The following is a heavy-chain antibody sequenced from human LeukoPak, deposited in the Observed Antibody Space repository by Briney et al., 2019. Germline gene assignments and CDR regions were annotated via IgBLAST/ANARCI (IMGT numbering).Heavy chain of an antibody. CDR1: GGSISSSSYY. CDR2: IYYSGST. V-gene: IGHV4-39*07. CDR3: AREEAGVVPAAIAYYYMDV. D-gene: IGHD2-2*01. J-gene: IGHJ6*03. Sequence: SQTLSLTCTVSGGSISSSSYYWGWIRQPPGKGLEWIGSIYYSGSTYYNPSLKSRFTISVDTSKNQFSLKLSSVTAADTAVYYCAREEAGVVPAAIAYYYMDVWGKGTTVTVSS.